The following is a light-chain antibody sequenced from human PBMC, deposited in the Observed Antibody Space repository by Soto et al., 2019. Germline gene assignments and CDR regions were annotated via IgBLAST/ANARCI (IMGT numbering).Light chain of an antibody. Sequence: AIQMTQSPSPLSASVGDRVTISCRASQAIYSYLVWYQQKAGQAPKLLIYDASTLQSGVPSRFSGSGSGTGFSLTISSLQPEDSATYYCQQVDHFPLTFGGGTKVEIK. CDR2: DAS. CDR3: QQVDHFPLT. J-gene: IGKJ4*01. CDR1: QAIYSY. V-gene: IGKV1D-13*01.